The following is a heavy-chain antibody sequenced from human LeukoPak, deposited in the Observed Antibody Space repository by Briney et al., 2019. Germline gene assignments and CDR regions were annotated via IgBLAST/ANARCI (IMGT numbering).Heavy chain of an antibody. V-gene: IGHV3-30*02. CDR3: AEDLYYGDYVFDY. D-gene: IGHD4-17*01. CDR1: GFTFSSYG. Sequence: GGSLRLSCAASGFTFSSYGMHWVRQAPGKGLEWVAFIRYDGSNKYYADSVKGRFTISRDNSKNTLYLQMNSLRAEDTAVYYCAEDLYYGDYVFDYWGQGTLVTVSS. CDR2: IRYDGSNK. J-gene: IGHJ4*02.